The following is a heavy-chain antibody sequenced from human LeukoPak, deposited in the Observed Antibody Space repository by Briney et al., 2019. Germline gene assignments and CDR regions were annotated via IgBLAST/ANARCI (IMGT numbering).Heavy chain of an antibody. J-gene: IGHJ4*02. CDR3: ARGRTYATRFDY. CDR2: IYYSGST. Sequence: PSETLSLTCTVSGGSISSGGYYWSWIRQHPGKGLEWIGYIYYSGSTYYNPSLKSRVTISVDTSKNQFSLKLSSVTAADTAVYYCARGRTYATRFDYWGRGTLVTVSS. V-gene: IGHV4-31*03. CDR1: GGSISSGGYY. D-gene: IGHD2-2*01.